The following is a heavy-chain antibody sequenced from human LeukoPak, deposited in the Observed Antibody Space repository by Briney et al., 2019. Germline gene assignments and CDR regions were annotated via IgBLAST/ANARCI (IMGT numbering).Heavy chain of an antibody. CDR3: ARFLTGGLYYFDY. CDR2: MYSTGST. D-gene: IGHD1-26*01. CDR1: GGSINPYY. Sequence: SETLSLTCTVSGGSINPYYWSWIRQPAGKGLEWIGRMYSTGSTHYNPSLKSRVTMSVDTSKNQFSLKLSSVTAADTAVYYCARFLTGGLYYFDYWGQGTLVTVSS. V-gene: IGHV4-4*07. J-gene: IGHJ4*02.